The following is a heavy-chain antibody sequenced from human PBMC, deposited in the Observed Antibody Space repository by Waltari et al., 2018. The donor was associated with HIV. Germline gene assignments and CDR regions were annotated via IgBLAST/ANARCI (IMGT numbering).Heavy chain of an antibody. V-gene: IGHV4-38-2*02. Sequence: QVQLQESGPGLVRPSETLPISCSVSGLSITTVYYWRCLGQPPGTGLELIGYIYHTGSAYYQPSLKSRVSISVDTSKNQFSRKVNSMTASDAAVYYCARVRPADQRYLDYWGQGTLVTVSS. CDR1: GLSITTVYY. J-gene: IGHJ4*02. CDR2: IYHTGSA. CDR3: ARVRPADQRYLDY. D-gene: IGHD6-25*01.